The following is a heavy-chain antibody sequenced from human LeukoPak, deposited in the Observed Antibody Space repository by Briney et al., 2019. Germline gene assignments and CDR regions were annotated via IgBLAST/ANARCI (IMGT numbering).Heavy chain of an antibody. J-gene: IGHJ4*02. CDR1: GFTFSSYG. CDR3: ARQQAAAGRGYFDY. Sequence: GGSLRLSCAASGFTFSSYGMHWVRQAPGKGLEWVAFIRYDGSNKYYADSVKGRFTISRDNSKNTLYLQMNSLRAEDTAVYYCARQQAAAGRGYFDYWGQGTLVTVSS. D-gene: IGHD6-13*01. CDR2: IRYDGSNK. V-gene: IGHV3-30*02.